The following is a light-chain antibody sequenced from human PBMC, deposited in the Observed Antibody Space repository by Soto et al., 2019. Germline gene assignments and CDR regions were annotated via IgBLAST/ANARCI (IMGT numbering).Light chain of an antibody. J-gene: IGKJ5*01. CDR3: QQRSIQPLT. CDR1: QSVSIS. V-gene: IGKV3-11*01. Sequence: EIMLTQSPVTLSLSPGERATLSCSATQSVSISLAWYQQEPGQAPRLLIYDAATKGAGSPPSFSGSGSGTEFTLINSSREHDDFAGYYYQQRSIQPLTFGHGTQLEIK. CDR2: DAA.